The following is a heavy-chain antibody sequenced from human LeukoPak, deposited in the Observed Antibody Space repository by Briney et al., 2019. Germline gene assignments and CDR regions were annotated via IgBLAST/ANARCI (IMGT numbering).Heavy chain of an antibody. CDR3: ASLGPYYDSSGYYQQTFDY. D-gene: IGHD3-22*01. CDR1: GFSFSVYW. CDR2: IYSGGST. Sequence: QPGGSLRLSCAASGFSFSVYWMHWVRQAPGKGLEWVSVIYSGGSTYYADSVKGRFTISRDNSKNTLYLQMNSLRAEDTAVYYCASLGPYYDSSGYYQQTFDYWGQGTLVTVSS. V-gene: IGHV3-66*01. J-gene: IGHJ4*02.